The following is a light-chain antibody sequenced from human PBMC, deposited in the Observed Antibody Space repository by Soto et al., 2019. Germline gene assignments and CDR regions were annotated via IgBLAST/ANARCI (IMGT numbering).Light chain of an antibody. CDR2: AAS. V-gene: IGKV1-9*01. J-gene: IGKJ5*01. CDR1: QGINRF. CDR3: QQYGSSIT. Sequence: DIQLTQSPSFLSASVGDRVTITCRASQGINRFLAWYQQKPGKAPKLLIYAASTLQSGVPSRFSGSGSGTEFTLTISRLEPEDFAVYYCQQYGSSITFGQGTRLEIK.